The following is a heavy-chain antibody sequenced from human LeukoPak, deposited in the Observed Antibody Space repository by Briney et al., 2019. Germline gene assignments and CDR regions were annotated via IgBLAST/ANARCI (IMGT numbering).Heavy chain of an antibody. CDR1: GGTFSSYA. V-gene: IGHV1-69*04. J-gene: IGHJ3*02. D-gene: IGHD3-22*01. CDR3: ARNPYYYDSSEAFDI. CDR2: IIPILGIA. Sequence: SVKVSCKASGGTFSSYAISWVRQAPGQGLEWMGRIIPILGIANYALKFQGRVTITADKSTSTAYMELSSLRSEDTAVYYCARNPYYYDSSEAFDIWGQGTMVTVSS.